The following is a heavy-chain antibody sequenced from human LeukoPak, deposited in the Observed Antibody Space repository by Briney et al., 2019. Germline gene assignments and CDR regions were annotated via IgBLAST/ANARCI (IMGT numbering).Heavy chain of an antibody. CDR2: ISAYNGNT. D-gene: IGHD6-19*01. CDR3: ARASGYSSGWYPSFLFDY. V-gene: IGHV1-18*01. CDR1: GYTFTSYG. Sequence: ASVKVSCKASGYTFTSYGISWVRQAPGPGLEWMGWISAYNGNTNYAQKLQGRVTMTTDTSTSTAYMELRSLRSDDTAVYYCARASGYSSGWYPSFLFDYWGQGTLVTVSS. J-gene: IGHJ4*02.